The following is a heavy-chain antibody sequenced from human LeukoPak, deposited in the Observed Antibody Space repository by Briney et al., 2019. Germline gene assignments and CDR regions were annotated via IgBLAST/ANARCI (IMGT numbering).Heavy chain of an antibody. CDR1: GFTFSSYA. CDR3: AKDIVVVPAAHDAFDI. V-gene: IGHV3-23*01. CDR2: ISGSGGRT. D-gene: IGHD2-2*01. J-gene: IGHJ3*02. Sequence: GGSLRLSCAASGFTFSSYAMSWVRQAPGKGLEGVSAISGSGGRTYYADSVKGRFTISRDNSKNTLYLQMNSLRAEDTAVYYCAKDIVVVPAAHDAFDIWGQGTMVTVSS.